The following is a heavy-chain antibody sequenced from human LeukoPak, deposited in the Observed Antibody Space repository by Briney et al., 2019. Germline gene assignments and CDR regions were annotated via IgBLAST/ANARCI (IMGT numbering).Heavy chain of an antibody. V-gene: IGHV5-51*01. D-gene: IGHD3-22*01. Sequence: GESLQISCQGSGYSFTSYWIGWVRQLPGKGLEWMGIIYPGDSDTRYSPSFQGQVTITAEKSISTAYAQWRRLKASDTAMYYCARHRVYYYDTSGHRGWFDPWGQGTLVTVSS. CDR2: IYPGDSDT. J-gene: IGHJ5*02. CDR1: GYSFTSYW. CDR3: ARHRVYYYDTSGHRGWFDP.